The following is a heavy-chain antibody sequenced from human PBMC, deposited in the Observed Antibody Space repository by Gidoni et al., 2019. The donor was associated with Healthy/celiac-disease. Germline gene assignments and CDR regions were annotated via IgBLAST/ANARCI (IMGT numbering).Heavy chain of an antibody. D-gene: IGHD3-10*01. CDR3: ARDRGGGFGELLAYYYYMDV. CDR1: GFTFSSYW. V-gene: IGHV3-74*01. CDR2: SNSDGSST. J-gene: IGHJ6*03. Sequence: EVQLVESGGGLVQPGGSLRLSCAASGFTFSSYWMHWVRQAPGKGLVWVSRSNSDGSSTSYADSVKGRFTIARDNAKNTLYLQMNSLRAEDTAVYYCARDRGGGFGELLAYYYYMDVWGKGTTVTVSS.